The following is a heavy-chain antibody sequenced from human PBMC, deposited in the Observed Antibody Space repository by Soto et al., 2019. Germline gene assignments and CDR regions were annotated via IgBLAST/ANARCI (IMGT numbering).Heavy chain of an antibody. CDR1: GGSISSYY. V-gene: IGHV4-59*01. J-gene: IGHJ6*02. CDR3: ARGVAALGDRYDFWSGYFDYYYYYGMDV. D-gene: IGHD3-3*01. Sequence: SETLSLTCTVSGGSISSYYWSWLRQPPGTGLGWIGYIYYSGSTSYNPSLKSRVTISVDTSKNQFSLKLSSVTAADTAVYYCARGVAALGDRYDFWSGYFDYYYYYGMDVWGQGTTVTVSS. CDR2: IYYSGST.